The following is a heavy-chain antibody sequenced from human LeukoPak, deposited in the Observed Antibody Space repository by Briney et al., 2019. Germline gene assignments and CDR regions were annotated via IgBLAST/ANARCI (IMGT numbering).Heavy chain of an antibody. CDR2: IDSTGAI. D-gene: IGHD2-21*01. J-gene: IGHJ3*02. V-gene: IGHV3-48*01. Sequence: GGSLRLSCAASGFGFNIYAMKWVRQAPGKGLEWVSYIDSTGAIYYADSVKGRFTISRDNAKNSLYLQMNSLRAEDTAVYYCAKDYSADIWGQGTMVTVSS. CDR1: GFGFNIYA. CDR3: AKDYSADI.